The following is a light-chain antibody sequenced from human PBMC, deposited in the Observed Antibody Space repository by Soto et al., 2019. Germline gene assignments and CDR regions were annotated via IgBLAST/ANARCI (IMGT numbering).Light chain of an antibody. CDR2: DVS. CDR1: SSDVGGYNY. CDR3: SSYTSSSGYV. Sequence: SALTQPASVSGSPGQSITISCTGTSSDVGGYNYVSWYQQHPGKAPKLMIYDVSNRPSGVSNRFSGSKSGNTASLTISGLQAEDEADYYCSSYTSSSGYVFGTGTKLTVL. J-gene: IGLJ1*01. V-gene: IGLV2-14*01.